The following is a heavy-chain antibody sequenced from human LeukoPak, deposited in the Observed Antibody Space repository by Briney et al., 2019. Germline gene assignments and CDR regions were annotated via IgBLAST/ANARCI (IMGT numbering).Heavy chain of an antibody. CDR3: ARDIVDSSGWLPDY. Sequence: ASVKVSCTVSGYTLTELSMHWVRQAPGKGLEWMGGFDPEDGETIYAQKFQGRVTMTEDTSTDTAYMELSSLRSEDTAVYYCARDIVDSSGWLPDYWGQGTLVTVSS. CDR2: FDPEDGET. V-gene: IGHV1-24*01. CDR1: GYTLTELS. D-gene: IGHD6-19*01. J-gene: IGHJ4*02.